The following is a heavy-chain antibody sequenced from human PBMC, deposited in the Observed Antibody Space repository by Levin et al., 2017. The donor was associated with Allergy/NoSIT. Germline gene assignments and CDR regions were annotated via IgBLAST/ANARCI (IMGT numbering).Heavy chain of an antibody. J-gene: IGHJ4*02. V-gene: IGHV3-30*18. Sequence: GGSLRLSCAASGFSFRSFGMHWVRQAPGKGLEWVAVISYDGSDKYYADSVKGRFTISRDNSKNTLYLQMNSLRGEDAAVYYCAKDVVFGTSSWPLDFWGQGTLVTVSS. CDR2: ISYDGSDK. CDR3: AKDVVFGTSSWPLDF. CDR1: GFSFRSFG. D-gene: IGHD2-2*01.